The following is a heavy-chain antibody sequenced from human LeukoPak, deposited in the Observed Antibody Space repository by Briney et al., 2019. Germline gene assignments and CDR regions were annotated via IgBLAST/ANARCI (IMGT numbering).Heavy chain of an antibody. CDR1: GFTFSSYS. Sequence: PGGSLRLSCAASGFTFSSYSMNWVRQAPGKGLEWVSYISSSSSTIYYADSVKGRFTISRDNAKNSLYLQMNSLRAEDTAVYYCARDKRSSSWYGAFDIWGQGTMVTVSS. V-gene: IGHV3-48*01. CDR2: ISSSSSTI. CDR3: ARDKRSSSWYGAFDI. D-gene: IGHD6-13*01. J-gene: IGHJ3*02.